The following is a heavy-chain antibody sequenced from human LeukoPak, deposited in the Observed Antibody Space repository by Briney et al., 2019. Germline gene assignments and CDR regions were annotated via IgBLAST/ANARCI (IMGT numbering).Heavy chain of an antibody. D-gene: IGHD5-18*01. V-gene: IGHV4-34*01. CDR2: INHSGST. Sequence: SETLSLTCAVYGGSFSGCYWSWIRQPPGKGLEWIGEINHSGSTNYNPSLKSRVTISVDTSKNQFSLKLSSVTAADTAVYYCARTALTAKYYYYYYGMDVWGQGTTVTVSS. CDR3: ARTALTAKYYYYYYGMDV. CDR1: GGSFSGCY. J-gene: IGHJ6*02.